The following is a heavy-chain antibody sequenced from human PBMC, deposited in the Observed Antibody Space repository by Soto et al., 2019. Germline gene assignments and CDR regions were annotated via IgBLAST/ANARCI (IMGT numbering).Heavy chain of an antibody. CDR2: IYYSGST. Sequence: PSETLSLTCTVSGGSISSVGYYWSWIRQHPGKGLEWIGYIYYSGSTYYNPSLKSRVTISVDTSKNQFSLKLSSVTAADTAVYYCARDRYYDSSGYANFHAFDIWGQGTMVTVSS. J-gene: IGHJ3*02. D-gene: IGHD3-22*01. CDR1: GGSISSVGYY. V-gene: IGHV4-31*03. CDR3: ARDRYYDSSGYANFHAFDI.